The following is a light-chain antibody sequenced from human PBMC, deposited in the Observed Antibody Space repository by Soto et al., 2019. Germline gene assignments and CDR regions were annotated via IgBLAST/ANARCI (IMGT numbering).Light chain of an antibody. V-gene: IGLV2-14*01. Sequence: QSVLTQPAPVSGSPGQSITISCTGTSSDISIYNYVSWYQQHPGKAPKLIIYEVSNRPSGISNRFSGAKSGNTASLTISGRQVEDEADYYCCSYTSSTNYVFGAGTKVTVL. CDR3: CSYTSSTNYV. CDR1: SSDISIYNY. J-gene: IGLJ1*01. CDR2: EVS.